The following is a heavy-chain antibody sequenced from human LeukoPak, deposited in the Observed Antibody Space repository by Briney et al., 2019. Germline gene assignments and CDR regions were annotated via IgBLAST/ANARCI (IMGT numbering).Heavy chain of an antibody. CDR3: ASLLVPATPNQSRDY. J-gene: IGHJ4*02. D-gene: IGHD2-2*01. CDR2: IIPIFGKA. CDR1: GGTFSSYA. Sequence: ASVKVSCKASGGTFSSYAITWVRQAPGQGLEWMGGIIPIFGKAKYAQKFQGRVTITADESTSTAYMELSSLRSEDTAVYYCASLLVPATPNQSRDYWGQGTLVTVSS. V-gene: IGHV1-69*13.